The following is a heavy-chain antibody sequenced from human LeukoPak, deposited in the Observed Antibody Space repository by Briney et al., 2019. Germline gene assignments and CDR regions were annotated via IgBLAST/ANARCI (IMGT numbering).Heavy chain of an antibody. Sequence: GGSLRLPCAASGFTFSNYGLSWVRQAPGKGLEWVSAISGGGSATYYADSVKGRFTISRDNSKNTLFLQMNTLRADDTAVYYCAGGAGVYYYGMDVWGQGTSVTVSS. J-gene: IGHJ6*02. V-gene: IGHV3-23*01. CDR1: GFTFSNYG. CDR2: ISGGGSAT. CDR3: AGGAGVYYYGMDV.